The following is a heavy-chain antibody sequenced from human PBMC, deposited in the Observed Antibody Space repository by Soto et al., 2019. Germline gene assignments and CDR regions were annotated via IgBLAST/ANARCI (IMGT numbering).Heavy chain of an antibody. J-gene: IGHJ6*03. CDR1: GCSFISYS. Sequence: ASVKVSCKASGCSFISYSFTWVRQAHGQGLERMGWISAYKGKANYAQKFQDRVTMTTDTSTSTAYMELRSLRSDDTAVYYCARERKRLFYYYYMDVWGKGTTVTVSS. V-gene: IGHV1-18*01. CDR3: ARERKRLFYYYYMDV. CDR2: ISAYKGKA.